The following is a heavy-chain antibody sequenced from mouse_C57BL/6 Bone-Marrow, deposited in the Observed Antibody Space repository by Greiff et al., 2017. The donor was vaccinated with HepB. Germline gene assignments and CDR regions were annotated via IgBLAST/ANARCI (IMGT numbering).Heavy chain of an antibody. Sequence: EVQLQESGGGLVKPGGSLKLSCAASGFTFSSYTMSWVRQTPEKRLEWVATISGGGGNTYYPDSVKGRFTIARDNAKYTLYLQMSSLRSEDTAVYYCARARLREDGSALAYWGQGTLVTVSA. CDR3: ARARLREDGSALAY. J-gene: IGHJ3*01. CDR1: GFTFSSYT. D-gene: IGHD1-2*01. CDR2: ISGGGGNT. V-gene: IGHV5-9*04.